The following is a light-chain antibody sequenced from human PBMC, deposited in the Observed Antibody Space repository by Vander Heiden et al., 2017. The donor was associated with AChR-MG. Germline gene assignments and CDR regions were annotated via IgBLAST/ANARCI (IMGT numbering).Light chain of an antibody. V-gene: IGKV3-20*01. CDR2: GAS. CDR1: QSLSTSY. J-gene: IGKJ2*01. CDR3: QQSGLS. Sequence: ETVLTQSPATLYLSPAERATLSCRDSQSLSTSYLSWYQQKPGQSPRLLIYGASNRATGIPDRFSGSGSGTDFTLSISRLEPEDFAVYYCQQSGLSFGQGTKLEIK.